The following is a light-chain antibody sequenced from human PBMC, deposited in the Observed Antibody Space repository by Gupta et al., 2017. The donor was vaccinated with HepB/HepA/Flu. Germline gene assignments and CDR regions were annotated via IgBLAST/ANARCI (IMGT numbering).Light chain of an antibody. V-gene: IGKV1-39*01. CDR2: VAS. J-gene: IGKJ4*01. Sequence: DIQMTQSPSSLSASVGDRVTITCRASQSISSYLNWYQQKPGKAPKFLIYVASSLQSGVPSRFSGSGSGTDFTLTISRRQPEDFATYYCQQSDNTPNTFGGGTKVEIK. CDR1: QSISSY. CDR3: QQSDNTPNT.